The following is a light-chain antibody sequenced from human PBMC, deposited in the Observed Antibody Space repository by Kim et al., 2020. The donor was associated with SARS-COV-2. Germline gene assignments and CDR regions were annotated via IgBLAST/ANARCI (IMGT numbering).Light chain of an antibody. V-gene: IGLV3-21*04. CDR3: QVWDSSSDHPV. CDR2: YDS. CDR1: NNGSKS. Sequence: APGKTGRITCGGNNNGSKSVHWYQQKPGQAPVLVIYYDSDRPSGIPERFSGSNSGNTATLTISRVEAGDEADYYCQVWDSSSDHPVFGGGTQLTVL. J-gene: IGLJ3*02.